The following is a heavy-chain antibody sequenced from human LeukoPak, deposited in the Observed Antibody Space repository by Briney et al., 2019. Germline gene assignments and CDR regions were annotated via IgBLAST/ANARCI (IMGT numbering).Heavy chain of an antibody. Sequence: PGGSLRLSCAASGFTFSSYAMSWVRQAPGKGLEWVSAISGSGGSTYYADSVKGRFTISRDNSKNTLYLQMNSLRAEDTAVYYCAKDVEYEWLGLPAAWGQGTLVTVSS. CDR1: GFTFSSYA. CDR2: ISGSGGST. J-gene: IGHJ4*02. V-gene: IGHV3-23*01. CDR3: AKDVEYEWLGLPAA. D-gene: IGHD5-12*01.